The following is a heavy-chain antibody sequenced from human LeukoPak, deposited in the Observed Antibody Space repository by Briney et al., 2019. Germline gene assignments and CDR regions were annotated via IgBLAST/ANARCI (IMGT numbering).Heavy chain of an antibody. CDR2: IYRSGST. CDR3: XXGXXXXSPDFDY. J-gene: IGHJ4*02. Sequence: CTXSXYSISSGYYWGWIRQPPGKGLEWIGSIYRSGSTYYNPSLKSRVTISVDISKNQFSMKLSSVTAADTAGYYCXXGXXXXSPDFDYWGQGTLVTVSS. CDR1: XYSISSGYY. V-gene: IGHV4-38-2*02.